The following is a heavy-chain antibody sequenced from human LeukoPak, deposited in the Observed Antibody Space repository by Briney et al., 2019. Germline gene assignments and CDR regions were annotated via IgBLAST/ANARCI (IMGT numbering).Heavy chain of an antibody. D-gene: IGHD3-10*01. Sequence: SETLSLTCTVSGCSISSYYWSWIRQPPGKGLEWIGYIYYSGSTNYNPSLKIRVTISVDTSKNQFSLMPSSVTTADTAVYYSATVEGEAGGSGSSPIYYYCYGMDVWGKGTTVTVSS. CDR1: GCSISSYY. CDR2: IYYSGST. J-gene: IGHJ6*04. CDR3: ATVEGEAGGSGSSPIYYYCYGMDV. V-gene: IGHV4-59*01.